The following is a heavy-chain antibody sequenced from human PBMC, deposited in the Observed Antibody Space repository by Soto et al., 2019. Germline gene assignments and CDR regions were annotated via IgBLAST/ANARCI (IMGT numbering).Heavy chain of an antibody. J-gene: IGHJ4*02. Sequence: EVTLVESGGGLAEPGGSRRLSCAASGFPFKNAWMSWVRQAPGKGLEWVGQIKSTPDGGTADYAAPVQGRFTISREDSTSTVYLLMNSLKTEDSAVYFCTPAPTVTTIPYWGQGTLVTVSS. CDR2: IKSTPDGGTA. CDR1: GFPFKNAW. CDR3: TPAPTVTTIPY. D-gene: IGHD4-17*01. V-gene: IGHV3-15*01.